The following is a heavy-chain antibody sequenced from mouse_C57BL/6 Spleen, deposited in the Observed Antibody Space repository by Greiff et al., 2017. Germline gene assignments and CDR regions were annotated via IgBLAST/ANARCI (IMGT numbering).Heavy chain of an antibody. J-gene: IGHJ4*01. V-gene: IGHV1-64*01. CDR1: GYTFTSYW. D-gene: IGHD1-1*01. CDR3: ATTVVATYYAMDY. Sequence: VQLQQPGAELVKPGASVKLSCKASGYTFTSYWMHWVKQRPGQGLEWIGMIHPNSGSTNYNEKFKSKATLTVDKSSSTAYMQLSSLTSENSAVYYSATTVVATYYAMDYWGQGTSVTVSS. CDR2: IHPNSGST.